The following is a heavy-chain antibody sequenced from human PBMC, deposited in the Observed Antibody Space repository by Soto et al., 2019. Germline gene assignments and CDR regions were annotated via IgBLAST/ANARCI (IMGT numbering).Heavy chain of an antibody. V-gene: IGHV3-30*03. CDR2: ISYDGSNK. CDR1: GFTFSSYG. J-gene: IGHJ4*02. CDR3: AREWVDSSGWYYFDY. Sequence: PGGSLRLSCAASGFTFSSYGMHWVRQAPGKGLEWVAVISYDGSNKYYADSVKGRFTISRDNSKNTLYLQMNSLRAEDTAVYYCAREWVDSSGWYYFDYWGQGTLVTVSS. D-gene: IGHD6-19*01.